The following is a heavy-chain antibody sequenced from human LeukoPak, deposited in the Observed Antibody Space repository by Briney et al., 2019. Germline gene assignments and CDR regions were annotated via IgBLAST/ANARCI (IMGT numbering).Heavy chain of an antibody. CDR1: GFTVSSNY. V-gene: IGHV3-53*01. CDR2: IYSGGST. Sequence: GGSLRLSCAASGFTVSSNYMNWVRQAPGKGLEWVSVIYSGGSTYYADSVKGRFTISRDNSKNRLYLQMNSLRAEDTAVYYCAREAVTRNYFDYWGQGTLVTVSS. D-gene: IGHD4-17*01. J-gene: IGHJ4*02. CDR3: AREAVTRNYFDY.